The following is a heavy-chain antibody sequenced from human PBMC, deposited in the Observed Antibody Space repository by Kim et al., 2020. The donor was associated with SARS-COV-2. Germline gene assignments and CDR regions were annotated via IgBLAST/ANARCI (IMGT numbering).Heavy chain of an antibody. Sequence: SLKSRGTISVDTSKNQFSLKLSSVTAADTAVYYCARLCSSTSCRIYGMDVWGQGTTVTVSS. CDR3: ARLCSSTSCRIYGMDV. V-gene: IGHV4-34*01. D-gene: IGHD2-2*01. J-gene: IGHJ6*02.